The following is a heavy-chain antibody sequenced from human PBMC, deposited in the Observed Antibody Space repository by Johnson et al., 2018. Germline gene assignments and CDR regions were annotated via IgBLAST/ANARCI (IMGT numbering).Heavy chain of an antibody. Sequence: EVQLVESGGGLVKPGGSLRLSCAASGFTFSNAWMNWVRQAPGKGLEWVGRINSKTDGGTTDYAAYVKGRFTISRDDSRNTLYLQMSSLKTEDTAMYYCTTVRLGSFDIWGQGTMVTVSS. J-gene: IGHJ3*02. CDR3: TTVRLGSFDI. V-gene: IGHV3-15*07. CDR2: INSKTDGGTT. D-gene: IGHD3-16*01. CDR1: GFTFSNAW.